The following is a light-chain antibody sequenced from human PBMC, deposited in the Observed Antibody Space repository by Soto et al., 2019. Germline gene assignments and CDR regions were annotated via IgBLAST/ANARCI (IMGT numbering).Light chain of an antibody. V-gene: IGKV3-20*01. CDR3: RLYGSSPWT. J-gene: IGKJ1*01. CDR1: QSLGSSS. Sequence: ELVLTQSPGTLSLSPGEGANLSCRASQSLGSSSLAWYQHKPGQSPRLLIYGFSSRATGIPDRFTGSGSGADFTLTISRLEPEDFAVYYCRLYGSSPWTFGQGTKVDIK. CDR2: GFS.